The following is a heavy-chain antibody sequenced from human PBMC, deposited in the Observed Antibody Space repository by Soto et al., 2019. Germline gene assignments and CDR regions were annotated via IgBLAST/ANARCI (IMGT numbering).Heavy chain of an antibody. CDR1: GYTFTSYA. D-gene: IGHD2-8*01. J-gene: IGHJ5*02. Sequence: QVQLVQSGAEEKKPGASVKVSCKASGYTFTSYAMHWVRQAPGQRLEWMGWINAGNGNTKYSQKFQGRVTITRDTSASTGYMELSSLRSDDTAVYYCARALGYCTNGVCYNWFDPWGQGTLVTVSS. V-gene: IGHV1-3*05. CDR3: ARALGYCTNGVCYNWFDP. CDR2: INAGNGNT.